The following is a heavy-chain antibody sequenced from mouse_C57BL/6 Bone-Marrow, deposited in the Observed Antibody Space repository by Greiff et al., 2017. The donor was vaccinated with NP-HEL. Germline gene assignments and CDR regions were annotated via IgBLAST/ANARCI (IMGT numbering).Heavy chain of an antibody. Sequence: EVHLVESGGDLVKPGGSLKLSCAASGFTFSSYGMSWVRQTPDKRLEWVATISSGGSYTYYPDSVKGRFTISRDNAKNTLYLQISRLKSEDTAMYYCERHPYYYGSSPFAYWGQGTLVTVSA. CDR3: ERHPYYYGSSPFAY. V-gene: IGHV5-6*01. D-gene: IGHD1-1*01. J-gene: IGHJ3*01. CDR2: ISSGGSYT. CDR1: GFTFSSYG.